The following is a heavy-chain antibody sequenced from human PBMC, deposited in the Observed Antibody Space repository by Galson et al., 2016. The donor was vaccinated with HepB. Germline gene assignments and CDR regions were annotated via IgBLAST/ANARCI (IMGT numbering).Heavy chain of an antibody. CDR1: GGSISSENW. CDR2: IYHAGYT. D-gene: IGHD3-22*01. J-gene: IGHJ4*02. Sequence: SETLSLTCAVSGGSISSENWWSWVRQPPGKGLEWIGEIYHAGYTNYNPSLKSRVTILLDKSKNQLSLKLSSVTAADTAVYYCARTCGYFFDFGGQGTLVTVPS. CDR3: ARTCGYFFDF. V-gene: IGHV4-4*02.